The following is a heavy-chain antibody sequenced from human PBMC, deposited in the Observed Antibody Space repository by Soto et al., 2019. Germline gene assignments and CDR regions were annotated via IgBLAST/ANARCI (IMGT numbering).Heavy chain of an antibody. V-gene: IGHV4-31*03. J-gene: IGHJ3*02. CDR2: IYYSGST. CDR1: GGSISSGGYY. CDR3: ARVLTRYCSGGSCYSMTDAFDI. Sequence: QVQLQESGPGLVKPSQTLSLTCTVSGGSISSGGYYWSWIRQHPGKGLEWIGYIYYSGSTYYNPSLKSRVTISVDPSKNQFSLKLSSVTAADTAVYYCARVLTRYCSGGSCYSMTDAFDIWGQGTMVTVSS. D-gene: IGHD2-15*01.